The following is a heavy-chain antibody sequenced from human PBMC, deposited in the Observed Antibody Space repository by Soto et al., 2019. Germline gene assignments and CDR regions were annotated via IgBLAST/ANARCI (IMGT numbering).Heavy chain of an antibody. CDR1: GFTFSSYA. CDR3: ARRKRYSSSPTPLYYYGMDV. V-gene: IGHV3-30-3*01. J-gene: IGHJ6*02. Sequence: PGGSLRLSCAASGFTFSSYAMHWVRQAPGKGLEWVAVISYDGSNKYYADSMKGRFTISRDNSKNTLYLQMNSLRAEDTAVYYYARRKRYSSSPTPLYYYGMDVWGQGTTVTVSS. D-gene: IGHD6-13*01. CDR2: ISYDGSNK.